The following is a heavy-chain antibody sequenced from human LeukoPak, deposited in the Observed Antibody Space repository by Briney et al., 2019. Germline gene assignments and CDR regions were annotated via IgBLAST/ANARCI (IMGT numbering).Heavy chain of an antibody. V-gene: IGHV4-34*01. CDR1: GGSFSGYY. Sequence: SETLSLTCAVYGGSFSGYYWSWIRQPRGKGLEWIGEINHSGSTNYNPSLKSRVTISVDTSKNQFSLKLSSVTAADTAVYYCARSATVTTGKYFDYWGQGTLVTVSS. D-gene: IGHD4-11*01. CDR2: INHSGST. J-gene: IGHJ4*02. CDR3: ARSATVTTGKYFDY.